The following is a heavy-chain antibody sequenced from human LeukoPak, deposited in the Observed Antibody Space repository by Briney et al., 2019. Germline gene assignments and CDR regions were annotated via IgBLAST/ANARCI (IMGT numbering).Heavy chain of an antibody. CDR1: GGTFSSYS. Sequence: SVKVSCKASGGTFSSYSISWVRQAPGQGLEWMGGIIPIFGTANYAQKFQGRVTITADESTSTAYMELSSLRSEDTAVYYCARAGCSSTSCYKRAYWLDPWGQGTLVTVSS. CDR3: ARAGCSSTSCYKRAYWLDP. D-gene: IGHD2-2*02. J-gene: IGHJ5*02. V-gene: IGHV1-69*13. CDR2: IIPIFGTA.